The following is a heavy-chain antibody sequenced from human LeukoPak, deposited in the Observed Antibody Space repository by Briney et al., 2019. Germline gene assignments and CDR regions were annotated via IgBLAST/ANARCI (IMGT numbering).Heavy chain of an antibody. CDR2: IGTSSTTI. V-gene: IGHV3-48*01. CDR3: ARDDTVTSHFDY. Sequence: GGSLRLSCAASGFTFSSYTMNWVRQPPGKGLEWVSNIGTSSTTIYYADSVKGRFTISRDNAKNSLYLQMNSLRADDTAVYYCARDDTVTSHFDYWGQGTLVTVSS. J-gene: IGHJ4*02. D-gene: IGHD4-11*01. CDR1: GFTFSSYT.